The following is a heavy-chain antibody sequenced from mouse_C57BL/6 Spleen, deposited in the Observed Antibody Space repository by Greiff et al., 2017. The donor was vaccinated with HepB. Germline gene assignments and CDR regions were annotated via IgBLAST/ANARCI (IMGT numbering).Heavy chain of an antibody. J-gene: IGHJ4*01. CDR1: GFTFSDYG. CDR2: ISSGSSTI. D-gene: IGHD4-1*01. Sequence: EVQLVESGGGLVKPGGSLKLSCAASGFTFSDYGMHWVRQVPEKGLEWVAYISSGSSTIYYADTVKGRFTISRDNAKNTLFLQMTSLRSEDTAMYYCARNWAYYAMDYWGQGTSVTVSS. CDR3: ARNWAYYAMDY. V-gene: IGHV5-17*01.